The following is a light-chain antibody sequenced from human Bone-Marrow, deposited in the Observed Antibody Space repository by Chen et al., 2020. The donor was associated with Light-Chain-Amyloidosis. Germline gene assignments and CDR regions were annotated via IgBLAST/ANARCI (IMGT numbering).Light chain of an antibody. V-gene: IGLV3-25*03. CDR3: QSADSSGTYEVI. J-gene: IGLJ2*01. CDR1: DLPTKY. CDR2: RET. Sequence: SYELPQPPSVSVSPGQTARITCSGDDLPTKYAYWYQQKPGQATVLVIHRETERPSGISERFSGSSSGTTATLTISGVQAEDEADYHCQSADSSGTYEVIFGGGTKLTVL.